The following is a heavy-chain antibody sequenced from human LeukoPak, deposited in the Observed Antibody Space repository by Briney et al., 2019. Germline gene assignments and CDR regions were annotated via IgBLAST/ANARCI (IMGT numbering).Heavy chain of an antibody. D-gene: IGHD5-24*01. CDR1: GGSISSSSSY. V-gene: IGHV4-39*01. CDR2: IYYSGSS. J-gene: IGHJ4*02. CDR3: ARHRSGWLQSSFDY. Sequence: SETLSLTCSVSGGSISSSSSYWGWIRQPPGRGLEWIGSIYYSGSSFDNPALKSRVTISVDTSKNQFSLKLSSVTAADTAVYYCARHRSGWLQSSFDYWGQGTLVTVSS.